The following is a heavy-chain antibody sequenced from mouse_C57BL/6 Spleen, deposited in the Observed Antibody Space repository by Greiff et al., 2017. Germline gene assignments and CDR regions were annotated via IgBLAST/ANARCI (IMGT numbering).Heavy chain of an antibody. J-gene: IGHJ3*01. CDR1: GYTFTSYW. CDR3: AREALYYSNYVGFAY. Sequence: QVQLQQPGAELVRPGSSVTLSCKASGYTFTSYWMHWVKQRPIQGLEWIGNIDPSDSETHYNQKFKDKATLTVDKSSSTAYMQLSSLSSEDSAVYYCAREALYYSNYVGFAYWGQGTLVTVSA. V-gene: IGHV1-52*01. D-gene: IGHD2-5*01. CDR2: IDPSDSET.